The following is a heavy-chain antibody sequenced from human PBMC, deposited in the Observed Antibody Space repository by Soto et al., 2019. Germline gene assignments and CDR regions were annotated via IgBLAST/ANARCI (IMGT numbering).Heavy chain of an antibody. J-gene: IGHJ4*02. V-gene: IGHV3-30*18. D-gene: IGHD1-26*01. CDR3: AKDQDSGSSFFDY. Sequence: PGGSLRLSCAASGVTFCSYGMHWVRQAPGKGLEWVAVISYDGSNKYYADSVKGRFTISRDNSKNTLYLQMNSLRAEDTAVYYCAKDQDSGSSFFDYWGQGTLVTVSS. CDR2: ISYDGSNK. CDR1: GVTFCSYG.